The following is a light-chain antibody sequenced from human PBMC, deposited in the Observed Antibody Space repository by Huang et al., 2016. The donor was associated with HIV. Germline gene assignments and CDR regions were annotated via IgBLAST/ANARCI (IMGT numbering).Light chain of an antibody. CDR2: AAS. CDR3: QQYYNTTLS. V-gene: IGKV1-NL1*01. CDR1: RGISNS. Sequence: DIQMTQSPSSLSASVGDRVTITCRASRGISNSLAWYPQQPGKAPKLLLYAASRLQGGVPSRFSGSGSRTDYTLTISSLQPEDSATYYCQQYYNTTLSFGGGTKVEIK. J-gene: IGKJ4*01.